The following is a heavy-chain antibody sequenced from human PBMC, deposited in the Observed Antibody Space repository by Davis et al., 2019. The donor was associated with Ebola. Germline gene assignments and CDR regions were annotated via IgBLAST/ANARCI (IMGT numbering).Heavy chain of an antibody. J-gene: IGHJ4*02. CDR1: GFIFRNYV. D-gene: IGHD2-21*01. CDR2: IKQYGSEK. CDR3: ATGVVGY. Sequence: GGSLRLSCETSGFIFRNYVMSWVRQAPGKGLEWVANIKQYGSEKYYVDSVKGRFTISRDNAKNSLYLQMNSLRAEDTAVYYCATGVVGYWGQGTLVTVSS. V-gene: IGHV3-7*01.